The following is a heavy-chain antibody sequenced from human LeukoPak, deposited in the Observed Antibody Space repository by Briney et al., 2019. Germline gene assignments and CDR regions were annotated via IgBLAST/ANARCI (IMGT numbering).Heavy chain of an antibody. CDR3: ARGLQAYSSSWYALVNWFDP. V-gene: IGHV4-34*01. CDR1: GGSFSGYF. CDR2: INHSGSI. J-gene: IGHJ5*02. D-gene: IGHD6-13*01. Sequence: SETLSLTCAVYGGSFSGYFWNWIRQPPGKGLEWIGEINHSGSISYNPSLKSRVTISVDTSKNQFSLKLNSVTAADTAVYYCARGLQAYSSSWYALVNWFDPWGQGTLVTVSS.